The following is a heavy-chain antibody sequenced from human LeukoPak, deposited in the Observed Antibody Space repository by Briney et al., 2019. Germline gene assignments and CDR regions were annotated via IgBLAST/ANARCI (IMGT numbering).Heavy chain of an antibody. Sequence: SGTLSLTCTVSGGSISSYYWSWIRQPAGKGLEWIGRIYTSGSTNYNPSLKSRVTMSVDTSKNQFSLKLSSVTAADTAVYYCARARITGTTNNWFDPWGQGTLVTVSS. CDR3: ARARITGTTNNWFDP. CDR2: IYTSGST. V-gene: IGHV4-4*07. D-gene: IGHD1-14*01. J-gene: IGHJ5*02. CDR1: GGSISSYY.